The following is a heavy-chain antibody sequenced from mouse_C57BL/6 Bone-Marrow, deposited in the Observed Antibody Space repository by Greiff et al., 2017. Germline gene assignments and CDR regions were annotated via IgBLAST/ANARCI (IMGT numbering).Heavy chain of an antibody. Sequence: QVQLKESGAELVRPGASVTLSCKASGYTFTDYEMHWVKQTPVHGLEWIGAIDPETGGTAYNQKFKGTAILTADKSSSTAYMELRSLASEDSAVYYCSRAMDYWGQGTSVTVSS. V-gene: IGHV1-15*01. CDR1: GYTFTDYE. J-gene: IGHJ4*01. CDR2: IDPETGGT. CDR3: SRAMDY.